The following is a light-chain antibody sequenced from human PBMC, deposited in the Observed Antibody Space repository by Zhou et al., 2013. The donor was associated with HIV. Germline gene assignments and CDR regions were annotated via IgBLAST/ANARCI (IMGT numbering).Light chain of an antibody. CDR2: ATS. CDR3: QQLNSYPVT. V-gene: IGKV1-9*01. CDR1: QAINSY. J-gene: IGKJ4*01. Sequence: DIQLTQSPSFLSASVGDRVTITCRASQAINSYLAWYQEKPGKAPKLLIYATSSLQSGVPSRFSGSGSGTEFTLTISSLQPEDFATYYCQQLNSYPVTFGGGPNWRSN.